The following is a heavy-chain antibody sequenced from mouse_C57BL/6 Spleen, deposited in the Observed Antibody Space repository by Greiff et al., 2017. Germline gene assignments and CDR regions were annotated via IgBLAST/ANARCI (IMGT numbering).Heavy chain of an antibody. J-gene: IGHJ2*01. D-gene: IGHD2-3*01. CDR2: IYPRSGNP. Sequence: QVQLQQSGAELVRPGASVKLSCKASGYTFTSYGISWVKQRTGQGLEWIGEIYPRSGNPYYNEKFKGKATLTADKSSSTAYMELRSLTSEDSAVCFCARRYDGYLDYWGQGTTLTVSS. CDR3: ARRYDGYLDY. V-gene: IGHV1-81*01. CDR1: GYTFTSYG.